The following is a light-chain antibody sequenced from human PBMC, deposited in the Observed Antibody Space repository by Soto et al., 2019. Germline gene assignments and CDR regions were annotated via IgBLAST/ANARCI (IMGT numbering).Light chain of an antibody. CDR2: LNSDGSH. CDR1: SGHSSYA. Sequence: QLVLTQSPSASASLGASVKLTCTLSSGHSSYAIAWHQQQPEKGPRYLMKLNSDGSHSKGDGIPDRFSGSSSGAERYLTISSHQSEDWADYYCQTWGTGIQVFGGGTKLTVL. V-gene: IGLV4-69*01. J-gene: IGLJ3*02. CDR3: QTWGTGIQV.